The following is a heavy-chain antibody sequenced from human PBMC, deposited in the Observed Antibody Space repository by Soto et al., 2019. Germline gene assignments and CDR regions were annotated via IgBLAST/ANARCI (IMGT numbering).Heavy chain of an antibody. Sequence: VQLLESGGGLAQPGGSLRLSCAASGFAFTGHPMSWVRQAPEKGLEWVAGISDGGDLTYNADSVKGRFTISRDNSRNTLYLQMNSLRAEDTAVYYCARRVIGSSRAFDIRGQGTMVTVSS. V-gene: IGHV3-23*01. D-gene: IGHD3-10*01. CDR1: GFAFTGHP. J-gene: IGHJ3*02. CDR3: ARRVIGSSRAFDI. CDR2: ISDGGDLT.